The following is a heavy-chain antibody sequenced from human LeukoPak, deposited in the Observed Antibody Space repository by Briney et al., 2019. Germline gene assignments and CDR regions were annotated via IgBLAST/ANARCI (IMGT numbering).Heavy chain of an antibody. D-gene: IGHD6-13*01. V-gene: IGHV1-69*01. J-gene: IGHJ5*02. CDR1: GGTFSSYA. CDR3: ARDLRGSSSWYYWFDP. CDR2: IIPIFGTA. Sequence: SVKVSCKASGGTFSSYAISWVRQAPGQGLEWMGGIIPIFGTANYAQKFQGRVTITADESTSTAYMELSSLRSEDTAVYYCARDLRGSSSWYYWFDPWGQGTLVTVSS.